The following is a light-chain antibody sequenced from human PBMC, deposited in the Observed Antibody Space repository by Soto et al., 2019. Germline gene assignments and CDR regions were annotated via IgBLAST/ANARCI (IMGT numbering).Light chain of an antibody. CDR3: CSYKSSSTLYV. J-gene: IGLJ1*01. V-gene: IGLV2-14*03. CDR1: SSDIGAYNY. Sequence: QSALTQPASVSGSPGQSITISCTGTSSDIGAYNYVSWYQQHPGKAPKLIIYDVTNRPAWISSRFSASKSGNTASLTISVLQAEDEADYYCCSYKSSSTLYVFGTGTKLTVL. CDR2: DVT.